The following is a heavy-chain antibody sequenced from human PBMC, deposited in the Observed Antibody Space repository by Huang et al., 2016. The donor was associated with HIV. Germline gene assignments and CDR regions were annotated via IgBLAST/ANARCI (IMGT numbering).Heavy chain of an antibody. V-gene: IGHV3-7*01. D-gene: IGHD2-2*01. J-gene: IGHJ3*02. CDR1: GFNFKNYW. Sequence: DEHLVESGGGLVQPGGSVTITCEVSGFNFKNYWMNWVRQAAGKGLEWVGNIRGDGSEKNYVDSVKGRFTIFRDNAKNLLYLQMKSLRAEDTSVYYCATNLQIVVVPPDMGYDAFDMWGQGTMVTVSS. CDR2: IRGDGSEK. CDR3: ATNLQIVVVPPDMGYDAFDM.